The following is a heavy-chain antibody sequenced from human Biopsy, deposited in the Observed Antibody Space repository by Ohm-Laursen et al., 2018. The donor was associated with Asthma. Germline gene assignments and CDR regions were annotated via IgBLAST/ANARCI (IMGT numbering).Heavy chain of an antibody. D-gene: IGHD3-3*01. CDR1: GFTFSSYG. Sequence: RSLRLSCAASGFTFSSYGMHWVRQAPGKGLEWVAVISYDGSNKYYADSVKGRFTISRDNSKNTLYLQMNSLRAEDTAAYYCAKERYYDFWSGYPIWGQGTMVTVSS. V-gene: IGHV3-30*18. CDR2: ISYDGSNK. CDR3: AKERYYDFWSGYPI. J-gene: IGHJ3*02.